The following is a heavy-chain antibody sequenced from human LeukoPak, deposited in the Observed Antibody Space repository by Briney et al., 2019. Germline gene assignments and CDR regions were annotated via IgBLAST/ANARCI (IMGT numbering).Heavy chain of an antibody. CDR3: AGGNYGDVDY. CDR1: GFPFSSYW. Sequence: GGSLRLSCVASGFPFSSYWMTWVRQAPGKGLEWVANIKQDGSKKSYVDSVKGRFTISRDSAKNSLYLQMNSLRAEDTAVYYCAGGNYGDVDYWGQGTLVTVSS. V-gene: IGHV3-7*01. J-gene: IGHJ4*02. CDR2: IKQDGSKK. D-gene: IGHD4-17*01.